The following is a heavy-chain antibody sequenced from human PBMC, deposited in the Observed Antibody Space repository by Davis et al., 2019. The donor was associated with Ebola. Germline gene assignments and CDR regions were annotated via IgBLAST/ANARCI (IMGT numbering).Heavy chain of an antibody. D-gene: IGHD2-8*01. CDR2: IYSSGDI. J-gene: IGHJ4*02. V-gene: IGHV4-61*08. Sequence: PSETLSLTCAVSGGAVSSGGYWLRQPPGKGLEWVGYIYSSGDIHLSPSLKSRVSMFRDTSKNQFSVALTSVTAADTAVYYCARVGDFQGVYWGQGILVTVSS. CDR1: GGAVSSGGY. CDR3: ARVGDFQGVY.